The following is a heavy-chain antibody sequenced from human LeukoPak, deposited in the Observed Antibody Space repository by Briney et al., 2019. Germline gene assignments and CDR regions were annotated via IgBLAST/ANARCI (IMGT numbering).Heavy chain of an antibody. CDR1: GFTFSSYA. J-gene: IGHJ4*02. CDR3: AKASKTAYDSSGYYYFDY. Sequence: GGSLRLSCAASGFTFSSYAMRWVRQAPGKGLEWVSAINGSGGSTYYADSVKGRFTISRDNSKNTLYLQMNSLRAEDTAVYYCAKASKTAYDSSGYYYFDYWGQGTLVTVSS. V-gene: IGHV3-23*01. CDR2: INGSGGST. D-gene: IGHD3-22*01.